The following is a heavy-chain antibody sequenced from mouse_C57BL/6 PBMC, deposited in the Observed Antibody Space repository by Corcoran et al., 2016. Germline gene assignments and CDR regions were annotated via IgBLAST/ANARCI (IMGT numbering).Heavy chain of an antibody. V-gene: IGHV1-26*01. CDR2: INPNNGGT. Sequence: EVQLQQSGPELVKPGASVKISCKASGYTFTDYYMNWVKQSHGKSLEWIGDINPNNGGTSYNQKFKGKATLTVDKSSSTAYMELRSLTSEDSAVYYCAGGIYYGNHTLICYAMDYWGQGTSVTVSS. CDR1: GYTFTDYY. J-gene: IGHJ4*01. D-gene: IGHD2-1*01. CDR3: AGGIYYGNHTLICYAMDY.